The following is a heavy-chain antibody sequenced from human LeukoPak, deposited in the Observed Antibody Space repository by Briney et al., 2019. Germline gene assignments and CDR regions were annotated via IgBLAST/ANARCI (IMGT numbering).Heavy chain of an antibody. Sequence: PGGSLRLSCAASGFTFTTYSMNWVRQAPGKGLEWVSSISSSSGYIYYADSVKGRCAISRDNDKSSLSLQLNSLRAEDTAVYYCARDSRGGYDRIGYFDYWGQGTLVTVSS. CDR3: ARDSRGGYDRIGYFDY. V-gene: IGHV3-21*01. J-gene: IGHJ4*02. CDR1: GFTFTTYS. D-gene: IGHD3-22*01. CDR2: ISSSSGYI.